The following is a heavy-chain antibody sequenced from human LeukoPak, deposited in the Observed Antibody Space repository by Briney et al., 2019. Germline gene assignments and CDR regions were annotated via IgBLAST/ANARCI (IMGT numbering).Heavy chain of an antibody. CDR2: IKQDGSGK. CDR1: GFTFSSFW. J-gene: IGHJ4*02. CDR3: ARDYGSSWYVDY. V-gene: IGHV3-7*01. Sequence: GGSLRLSCAASGFTFSSFWMTWVRQAPGKGLEWVANIKQDGSGKYYVDSVKGRFTISRDNAKNSLYLQMNSLRAEDTAVYYCARDYGSSWYVDYWGQGTLVTVSS. D-gene: IGHD6-13*01.